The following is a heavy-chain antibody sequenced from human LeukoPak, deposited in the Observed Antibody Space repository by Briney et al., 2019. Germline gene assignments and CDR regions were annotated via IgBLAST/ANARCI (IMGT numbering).Heavy chain of an antibody. CDR1: GFTFSSYA. V-gene: IGHV3-23*01. D-gene: IGHD3-9*01. Sequence: GGSLRLSCAASGFTFSSYAMSWVRQAPGKRLEWVSAISGSGGSTYYADSVKGWFTISRDNSKNTLYLQMNSLRAEDTAVYYCAKDSYDILTGYPEVWGQGTLVTVSS. J-gene: IGHJ4*02. CDR2: ISGSGGST. CDR3: AKDSYDILTGYPEV.